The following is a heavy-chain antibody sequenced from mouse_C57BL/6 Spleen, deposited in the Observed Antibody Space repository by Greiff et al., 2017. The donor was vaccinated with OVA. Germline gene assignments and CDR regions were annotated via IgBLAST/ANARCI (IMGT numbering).Heavy chain of an antibody. CDR1: GFTFSSYA. V-gene: IGHV5-4*01. CDR2: ISDGGSYT. J-gene: IGHJ2*01. CDR3: ARDTYYYGIAYYFDY. D-gene: IGHD1-1*01. Sequence: EVQRVESGGGLVKPGGSLKLSCAASGFTFSSYAMSWVRQTPEKRLEWVATISDGGSYTYYPDNVKGRFTISRDNAKNNLYLQMSHLKSEDTAMYYCARDTYYYGIAYYFDYWGQGTTLTVSS.